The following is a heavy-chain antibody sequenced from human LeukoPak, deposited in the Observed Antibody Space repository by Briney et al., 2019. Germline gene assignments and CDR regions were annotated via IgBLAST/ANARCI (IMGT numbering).Heavy chain of an antibody. J-gene: IGHJ5*02. V-gene: IGHV4-31*03. CDR1: GGSISSGGYY. CDR3: ARVYRALFWFDP. D-gene: IGHD1-26*01. Sequence: SETLSLTCTVSGGSISSGGYYWSWIRQHPGKGLEWIGYIYYSGSIYYNPSLKSRVAISVDTSKNQFSLKLSSVTAADTAVYYCARVYRALFWFDPWGQGTLVTVSS. CDR2: IYYSGSI.